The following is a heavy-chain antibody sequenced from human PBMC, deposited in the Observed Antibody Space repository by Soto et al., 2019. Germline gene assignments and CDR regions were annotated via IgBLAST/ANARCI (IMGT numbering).Heavy chain of an antibody. V-gene: IGHV3-23*01. CDR1: RVTVSIYA. Sequence: GGSLRLGCAASRVTVSIYAMTGVCQAPGKGLEWVSALTPGGETTYYGDSVKGRFTISRDNAKNALYLQMNSLTAADTAVYYCVKDSPYSGNYQDLDYWGQGTLVTVSS. CDR3: VKDSPYSGNYQDLDY. J-gene: IGHJ4*02. CDR2: LTPGGETT. D-gene: IGHD1-26*01.